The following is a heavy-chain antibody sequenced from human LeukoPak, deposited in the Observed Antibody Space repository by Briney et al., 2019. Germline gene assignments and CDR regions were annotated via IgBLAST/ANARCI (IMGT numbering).Heavy chain of an antibody. CDR3: ARDLNCSGGSCYSGWFDP. CDR2: ISAYNGNT. CDR1: GYTFTSYG. Sequence: ASVKVSCKASGYTFTSYGISWVRQAPGQGLEWMGWISAYNGNTNYAQKLRGRVTMTTDTSTSTAYMELRSLRSDDTAVYYCARDLNCSGGSCYSGWFDPWGQGTLVTVSS. V-gene: IGHV1-18*01. J-gene: IGHJ5*02. D-gene: IGHD2-15*01.